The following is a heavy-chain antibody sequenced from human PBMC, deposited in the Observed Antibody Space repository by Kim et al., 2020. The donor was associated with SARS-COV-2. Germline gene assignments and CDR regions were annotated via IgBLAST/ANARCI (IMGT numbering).Heavy chain of an antibody. V-gene: IGHV3-49*04. J-gene: IGHJ4*02. CDR2: IRSKAYGGTT. Sequence: GGSLRLSCTASGFTFGDYAMSWVRQAPGKGLEWVGFIRSKAYGGTTEYAASVKGRFTISRDDSKSIAYLQMNSLKTEDTAVYYCTRGTDYSNYVYYYFDYWGQGTLVTVSS. CDR1: GFTFGDYA. CDR3: TRGTDYSNYVYYYFDY. D-gene: IGHD4-4*01.